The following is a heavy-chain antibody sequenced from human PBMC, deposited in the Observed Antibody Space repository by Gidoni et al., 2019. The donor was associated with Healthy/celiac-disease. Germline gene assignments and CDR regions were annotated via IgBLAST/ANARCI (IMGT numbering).Heavy chain of an antibody. V-gene: IGHV1-8*01. D-gene: IGHD2-21*01. J-gene: IGHJ6*02. CDR3: ASSVVVKTTNYYYYYGMDV. CDR2: MNPNSGNT. CDR1: GYTFTSYD. Sequence: QVQLVQSGAEVKKPGASVKVSCKASGYTFTSYDINWVRQATGQGLEWMGWMNPNSGNTGYAQKFQGRVTMTRNTSISTAYMELSSLRSEDTAVYYCASSVVVKTTNYYYYYGMDVWGQGTTVTVSS.